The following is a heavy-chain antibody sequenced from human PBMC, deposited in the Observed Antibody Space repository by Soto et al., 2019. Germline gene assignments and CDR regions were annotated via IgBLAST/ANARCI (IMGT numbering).Heavy chain of an antibody. D-gene: IGHD5-18*01. V-gene: IGHV3-21*04. CDR1: GFTFSSYS. CDR3: ARGVKRSQLWLQGDY. CDR2: ISSSGSTI. Sequence: EVQLVESGGGLVKPGGSLRLSCAASGFTFSSYSMNWVRQAPGKGLEWVSSISSSGSTIYYADSVKGRFTISRDNAKNSLYLQMNSLRAEDTAVYYCARGVKRSQLWLQGDYWGQGTLVTVSS. J-gene: IGHJ4*02.